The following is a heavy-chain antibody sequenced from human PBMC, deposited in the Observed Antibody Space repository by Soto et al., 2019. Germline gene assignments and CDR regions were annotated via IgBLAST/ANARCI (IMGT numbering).Heavy chain of an antibody. CDR1: VFTFSDYA. V-gene: IGHV3-43D*04. CDR2: ISWDGSRS. D-gene: IGHD1-26*01. Sequence: PGGSLRLSCAASVFTFSDYALHLVRQPPGKGLEWVSLISWDGSRSYYADSVKGRFVMSRYNNKESLSLLNTSLGTEESGLYYCAKDVRSGATTACYTRLESSGQGTQVTVSS. J-gene: IGHJ4*02. CDR3: AKDVRSGATTACYTRLES.